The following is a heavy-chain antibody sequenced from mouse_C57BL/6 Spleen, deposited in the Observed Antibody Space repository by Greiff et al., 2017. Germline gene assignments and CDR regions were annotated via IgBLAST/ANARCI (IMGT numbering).Heavy chain of an antibody. Sequence: EVQGVESGGGLVQPGGSMKLSCVASGFTFSNYWMNWVRQSPEKGLEWVAQIRLKSDNYATHYAESVKGRFTISRDDSKSSVYLQMNNLRAEDTGIYYCTRTYYYGSSGAYWGQGTLVTVSA. V-gene: IGHV6-3*01. D-gene: IGHD1-1*01. J-gene: IGHJ3*01. CDR1: GFTFSNYW. CDR3: TRTYYYGSSGAY. CDR2: IRLKSDNYAT.